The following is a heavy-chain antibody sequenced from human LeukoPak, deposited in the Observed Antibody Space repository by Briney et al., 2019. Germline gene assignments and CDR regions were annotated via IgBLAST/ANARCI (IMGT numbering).Heavy chain of an antibody. CDR3: ARDYGFWSGYPY. D-gene: IGHD3-3*01. CDR1: GYTFRSYY. V-gene: IGHV1-46*01. Sequence: PGASVKVFFKASGYTFRSYYMHWVGQAPGQGLGWVGIINPSGGSTSYAQKFQGRVTMTRDTSTRTVYMEVSSLRSEDTAVYYCARDYGFWSGYPYWGQGTLVTVSS. CDR2: INPSGGST. J-gene: IGHJ4*02.